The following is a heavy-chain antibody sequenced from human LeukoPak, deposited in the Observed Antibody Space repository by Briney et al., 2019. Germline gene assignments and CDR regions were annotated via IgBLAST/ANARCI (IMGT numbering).Heavy chain of an antibody. CDR3: VSGYCSGTTCYRLSI. D-gene: IGHD2-2*03. Sequence: GGSLSLTSAAAGFTICNNSMLWLRQAPGKGLLWVSRISDDGSSANYADSVQGRFTISRDNAKNTVYLQMHSVRAVDTAVYYCVSGYCSGTTCYRLSIWGQGALVTVSS. CDR1: GFTICNNS. J-gene: IGHJ4*02. CDR2: ISDDGSSA. V-gene: IGHV3-74*01.